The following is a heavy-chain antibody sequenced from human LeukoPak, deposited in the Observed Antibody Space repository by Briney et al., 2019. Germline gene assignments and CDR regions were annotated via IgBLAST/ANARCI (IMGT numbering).Heavy chain of an antibody. V-gene: IGHV5-51*01. CDR3: ARHGSSGYSRIDY. CDR1: GYSFTNYW. Sequence: PGESLKISFKGSGYSFTNYWIGWVRQMPGKGLEWMGIIYPGDSNTRYSPSCEGQVTISVDKSISTAYLQWSSLKASDTAMYYCARHGSSGYSRIDYWGQGTLVTVSS. J-gene: IGHJ4*02. D-gene: IGHD3-22*01. CDR2: IYPGDSNT.